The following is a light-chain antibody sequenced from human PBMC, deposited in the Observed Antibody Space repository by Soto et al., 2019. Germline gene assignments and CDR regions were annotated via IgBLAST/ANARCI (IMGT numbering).Light chain of an antibody. V-gene: IGLV2-14*01. CDR2: DVS. CDR3: SSYTSSSTLV. J-gene: IGLJ2*01. CDR1: SSDVGGYDY. Sequence: QAVVTQPASVSGSPGQSITISCTGTSSDVGGYDYVSWRQQHPGKAPKLMIYDVSNRPSGVSNRFSGSKSGNTASLTISGLQAEDEADYYCSSYTSSSTLVFGGGTKVTVL.